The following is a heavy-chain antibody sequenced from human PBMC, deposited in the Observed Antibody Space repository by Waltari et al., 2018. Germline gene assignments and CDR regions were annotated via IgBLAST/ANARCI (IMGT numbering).Heavy chain of an antibody. J-gene: IGHJ3*02. V-gene: IGHV3-33*01. CDR2: IWYDGSNK. CDR1: GFTFSSYG. Sequence: QVQLVESGGGVVQPGRSLRLSCAASGFTFSSYGMHWVRQAPGKGLEWVAVIWYDGSNKYYADSVKGRFTISRDNSKNTLYLQMNSLRAEDTAVYYCARLPEGDAFDIWGQGTMVIVSS. CDR3: ARLPEGDAFDI.